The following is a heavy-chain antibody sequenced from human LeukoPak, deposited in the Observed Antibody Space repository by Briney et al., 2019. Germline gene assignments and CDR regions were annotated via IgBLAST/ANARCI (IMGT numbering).Heavy chain of an antibody. J-gene: IGHJ3*02. CDR3: ARSPQNAFDI. Sequence: SETLSLTCAVYGGSFSGYYWSWIRQPPGKGLEWIGEINHSGSTNYNPSLKSRVTISVDTSKNQFSLKLSSVTAADTAVYYCARSPQNAFDIRGQGTMVTVSS. V-gene: IGHV4-34*01. CDR2: INHSGST. CDR1: GGSFSGYY.